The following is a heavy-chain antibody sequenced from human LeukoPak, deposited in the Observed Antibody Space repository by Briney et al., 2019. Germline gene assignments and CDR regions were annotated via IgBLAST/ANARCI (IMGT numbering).Heavy chain of an antibody. CDR2: IYYSGST. D-gene: IGHD2-2*01. Sequence: SETLSLTCTVSGGSISSSSYYWGWIRQPPGKGLEWIGSIYYSGSTYYNPSLKSRVTISVDTSKNQFSLKLSSVTAADTAVYYCAREECSSTSCYASRYFDYWGQGTLVTVSS. CDR3: AREECSSTSCYASRYFDY. J-gene: IGHJ4*02. V-gene: IGHV4-39*07. CDR1: GGSISSSSYY.